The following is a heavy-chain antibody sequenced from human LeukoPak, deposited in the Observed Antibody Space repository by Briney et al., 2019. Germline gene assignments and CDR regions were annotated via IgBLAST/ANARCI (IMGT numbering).Heavy chain of an antibody. CDR2: IDSRGRA. J-gene: IGHJ4*02. D-gene: IGHD1-26*01. V-gene: IGHV4-4*07. Sequence: SETLSLTSTVSGCSVCSYSWSWIRQPAGRGLQWIGRIDSRGRAQSIPAINSRVTISVDKSKHTFSLKLSSVTPADTAVYYCAREDDRGTYYGVNYWGQGTLVIVSS. CDR3: AREDDRGTYYGVNY. CDR1: GCSVCSYS.